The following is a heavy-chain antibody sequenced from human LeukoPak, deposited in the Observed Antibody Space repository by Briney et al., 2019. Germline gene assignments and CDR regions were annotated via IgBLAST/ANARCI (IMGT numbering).Heavy chain of an antibody. V-gene: IGHV1-18*01. Sequence: ASVTVSCTASGYTFTSYDINWVRQATGQGLEWMGWISAYNGNTNYAQKLQGRVTMTTDTSTSTAYMELRSLRSDDTAVYYCARDRQWLVQRIDYWGQGTLVTVSS. CDR1: GYTFTSYD. CDR3: ARDRQWLVQRIDY. J-gene: IGHJ4*02. CDR2: ISAYNGNT. D-gene: IGHD6-19*01.